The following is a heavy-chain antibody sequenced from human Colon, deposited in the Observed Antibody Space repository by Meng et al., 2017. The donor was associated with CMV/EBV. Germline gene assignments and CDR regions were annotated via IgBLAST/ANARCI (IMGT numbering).Heavy chain of an antibody. J-gene: IGHJ6*02. V-gene: IGHV4-34*01. CDR3: ARGKTEEFKVIPVRGGIISYYYYYGLAV. D-gene: IGHD3-10*01. Sequence: IRQSPGQGLEWIGEISHSGRTDYNPSLKSRVTISLDTSNNHLSLSMSSVTAADTAVYYCARGKTEEFKVIPVRGGIISYYYYYGLAVWGQGTMVTVSS. CDR2: ISHSGRT.